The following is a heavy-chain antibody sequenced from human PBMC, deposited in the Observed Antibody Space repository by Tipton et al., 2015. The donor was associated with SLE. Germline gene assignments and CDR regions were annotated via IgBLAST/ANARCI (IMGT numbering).Heavy chain of an antibody. CDR3: ARGGGSSSGRWFDP. V-gene: IGHV4-34*01. J-gene: IGHJ5*02. CDR2: IDHSGTT. D-gene: IGHD6-6*01. CDR1: GGSFSGSY. Sequence: TLSLTCAVYGGSFSGSYWGWIRQPPGKGLEWIGEIDHSGTTNQSPSLKSRVSISVDTSKNQFSLKLRSVSDADTAVYYCARGGGSSSGRWFDPWGQGTLVTVSS.